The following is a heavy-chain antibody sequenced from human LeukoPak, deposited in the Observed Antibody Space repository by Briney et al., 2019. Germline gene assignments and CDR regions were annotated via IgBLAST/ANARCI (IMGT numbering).Heavy chain of an antibody. J-gene: IGHJ1*01. CDR2: ISGSGGST. CDR3: AMGSSKRAQYDSSGYYVEYFQH. V-gene: IGHV3-23*01. CDR1: GFTFSSYA. Sequence: GGSLRLSCAASGFTFSSYAMSWVRQAPGKGLEWVSAISGSGGSTYYADSVKGRFTISRDNSKNTLYLQMNSLRAEDTAVYYCAMGSSKRAQYDSSGYYVEYFQHWGQGTLVTVSS. D-gene: IGHD3-22*01.